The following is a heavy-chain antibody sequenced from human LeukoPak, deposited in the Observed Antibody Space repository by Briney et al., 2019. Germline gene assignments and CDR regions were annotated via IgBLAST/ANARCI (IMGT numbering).Heavy chain of an antibody. CDR2: IIPILGIA. Sequence: ASVKVSCKASGGTFSSYTISWVRQAPGKGLEWMGRIIPILGIANDAQKFQGRVTITADKSTSTAYMELSSLRSEDTAVYYCASVGTFDIWGQGTMVTVSS. V-gene: IGHV1-69*02. J-gene: IGHJ3*02. CDR3: ASVGTFDI. CDR1: GGTFSSYT.